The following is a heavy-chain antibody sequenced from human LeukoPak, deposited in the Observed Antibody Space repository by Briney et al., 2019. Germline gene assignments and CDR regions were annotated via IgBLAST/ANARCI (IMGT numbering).Heavy chain of an antibody. J-gene: IGHJ6*03. Sequence: ASVKVSCKASGYTFTSYGISWVRQAPGQGLEWMGWISAYNGNTNYAQKLQGRVTMTTDTSTSTAYMELRSLRSDDTAVYYCARLTYGSGRSYYYYYYMDVWGKGTTVTVSS. V-gene: IGHV1-18*01. D-gene: IGHD3-10*01. CDR1: GYTFTSYG. CDR3: ARLTYGSGRSYYYYYYMDV. CDR2: ISAYNGNT.